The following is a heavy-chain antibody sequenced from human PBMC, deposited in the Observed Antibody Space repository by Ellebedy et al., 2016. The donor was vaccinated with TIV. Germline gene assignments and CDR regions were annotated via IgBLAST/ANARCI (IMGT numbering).Heavy chain of an antibody. CDR1: GFTFSSYG. CDR2: IWYDGSNK. D-gene: IGHD5-18*01. CDR3: ARANTAMVRRNHMDV. Sequence: GESLKISCAASGFTFSSYGMHWVRQAPGKGLDWVAVIWYDGSNKYYADSVKGRFNISRDNSKNTLYLQMNSLRAEDTAVFYCARANTAMVRRNHMDVWGQGTTVTVSS. V-gene: IGHV3-33*01. J-gene: IGHJ6*02.